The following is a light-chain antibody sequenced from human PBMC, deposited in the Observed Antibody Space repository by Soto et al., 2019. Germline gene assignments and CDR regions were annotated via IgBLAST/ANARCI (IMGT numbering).Light chain of an antibody. V-gene: IGKV4-1*01. Sequence: DIVMTQSPDSLAVSLGERATINCKSSQSVLYRSNSKNYLAWYQQKPGQPPKLLIYWASTRESGVPDRFSGSGSGTDFTLTSSSLQAEDVAVYYCQQYYSAPPLTFGGGTKVQIK. CDR3: QQYYSAPPLT. CDR1: QSVLYRSNSKNY. J-gene: IGKJ4*01. CDR2: WAS.